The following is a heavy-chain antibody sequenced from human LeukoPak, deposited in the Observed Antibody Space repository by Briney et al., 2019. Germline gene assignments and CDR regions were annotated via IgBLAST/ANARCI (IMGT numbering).Heavy chain of an antibody. J-gene: IGHJ4*02. D-gene: IGHD7-27*01. CDR1: GFKFGNYP. V-gene: IGHV3-7*01. CDR3: ARDFSGEFDY. CDR2: INEDGSET. Sequence: GGSLRLSCAASGFKFGNYPMNWIRRAPGQGLEWVANINEDGSETYYVDSVTGRFTISRDNVRNSLYLQMDSLRVEDTATYYCARDFSGEFDYWGQGTLVTVST.